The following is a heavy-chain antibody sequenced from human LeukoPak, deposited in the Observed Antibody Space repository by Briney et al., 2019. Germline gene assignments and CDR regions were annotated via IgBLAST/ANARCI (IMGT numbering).Heavy chain of an antibody. CDR1: GGSISSYY. V-gene: IGHV4-4*07. CDR2: IYTSGNI. CDR3: ARSRPVHCSIISCYGLDPFAY. D-gene: IGHD2-2*01. J-gene: IGHJ4*02. Sequence: SETLSLTCTVSGGSISSYYWSWIRQPAGKGLEWIGRIYTSGNINYNPSLKSRATMSVDASKNQFSLKLSSVTAADTAIYYCARSRPVHCSIISCYGLDPFAYWGQGTLVTVSS.